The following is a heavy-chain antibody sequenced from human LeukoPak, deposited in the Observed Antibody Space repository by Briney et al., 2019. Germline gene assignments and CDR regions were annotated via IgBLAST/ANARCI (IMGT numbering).Heavy chain of an antibody. CDR2: INPNSGGT. Sequence: ASVKVSCKASGYTFTRHYMHWVRQAPGQGLEWMGWINPNSGGTNYAQKFQGRVTMTRDTSISTAYMELSRLRSDDTAVYYCAITPYSSSSTVVDVWGKGTTVTVSS. J-gene: IGHJ6*04. CDR3: AITPYSSSSTVVDV. D-gene: IGHD6-6*01. V-gene: IGHV1-2*02. CDR1: GYTFTRHY.